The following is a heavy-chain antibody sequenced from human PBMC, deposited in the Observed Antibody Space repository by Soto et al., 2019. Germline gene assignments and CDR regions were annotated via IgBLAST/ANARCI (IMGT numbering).Heavy chain of an antibody. D-gene: IGHD1-20*01. Sequence: QVQLVQSGAEEKKPGASVTVSCKASGYTFTSYAMHWVRQAPGQRLEWMGWINAGNGNTKYSQKFQGRVTITRDTSASTAYMELSSLRSEDTAVYYCARGITLPTPLDYWGQGPLVTVSS. CDR2: INAGNGNT. CDR3: ARGITLPTPLDY. V-gene: IGHV1-3*05. J-gene: IGHJ4*02. CDR1: GYTFTSYA.